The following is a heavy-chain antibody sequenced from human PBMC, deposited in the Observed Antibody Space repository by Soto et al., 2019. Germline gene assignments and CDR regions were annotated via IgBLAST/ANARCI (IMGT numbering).Heavy chain of an antibody. D-gene: IGHD3-3*01. CDR1: GFTFSSYG. V-gene: IGHV3-33*01. CDR2: IWYDGSNK. J-gene: IGHJ4*02. Sequence: QVQLVESGGGVVQPGRSLRLSCAASGFTFSSYGMHWVRQAPGKGLEWVAVIWYDGSNKYYADSVKGRFTISRDNSKNTLYLLMNSLRDEETAVYYCAREGEGPLRFLEWLSSFDYWGQGTLVTVSS. CDR3: AREGEGPLRFLEWLSSFDY.